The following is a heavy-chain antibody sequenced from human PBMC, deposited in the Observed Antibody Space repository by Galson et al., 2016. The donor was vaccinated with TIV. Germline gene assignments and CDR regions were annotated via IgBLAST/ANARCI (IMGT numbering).Heavy chain of an antibody. J-gene: IGHJ1*01. Sequence: TLSLTCNVSGGSISNGGYYWSWIRQHPGKGLEWIGNIYYSGSTDYNTSLKSRVAISVDTSNDQFPLRLSSVTAADTAMYYCARWADSGSYYEYFQHWGQGTLVTVSS. D-gene: IGHD1-26*01. CDR2: IYYSGST. CDR1: GGSISNGGYY. CDR3: ARWADSGSYYEYFQH. V-gene: IGHV4-31*03.